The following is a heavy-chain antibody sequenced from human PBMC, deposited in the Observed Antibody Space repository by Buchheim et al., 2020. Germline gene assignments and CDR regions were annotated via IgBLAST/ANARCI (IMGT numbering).Heavy chain of an antibody. Sequence: QVQLVQSGAEVKKPGSSVKVSCKASGGAFSSYAISWVRHAPGQGLEWMGRIIPILGIANYAQQFQGRVTITADKSTSTSYMELSSLRSEDTAVYYCARAVRDSSGYYHYYYYYGMDVWGQGTT. D-gene: IGHD3-22*01. CDR2: IIPILGIA. CDR3: ARAVRDSSGYYHYYYYYGMDV. J-gene: IGHJ6*02. V-gene: IGHV1-69*04. CDR1: GGAFSSYA.